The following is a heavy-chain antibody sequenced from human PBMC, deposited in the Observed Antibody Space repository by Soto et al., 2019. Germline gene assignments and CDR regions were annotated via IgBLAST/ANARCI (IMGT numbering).Heavy chain of an antibody. V-gene: IGHV2-5*02. Sequence: QITLKESGPTLVKPTQTLTLTCTFSGFSLSTSGVGVGWIRQPPGKALEWLALIYWDDDKRYSPSLKSRLTITKDTSKHQVVLTMTNMDPVDTATYYCAHRTNYGDYVYFQHWGQGTLVTVSS. CDR2: IYWDDDK. CDR3: AHRTNYGDYVYFQH. D-gene: IGHD4-17*01. CDR1: GFSLSTSGVG. J-gene: IGHJ1*01.